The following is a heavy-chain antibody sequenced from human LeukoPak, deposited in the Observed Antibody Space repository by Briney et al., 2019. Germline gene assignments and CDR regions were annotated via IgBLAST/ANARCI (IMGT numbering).Heavy chain of an antibody. CDR3: ARDPDSSGYYYQYYFDY. CDR2: ISSSSSYI. J-gene: IGHJ4*02. CDR1: GFTFSSYS. V-gene: IGHV3-21*01. Sequence: GGSLRLSCAASGFTFSSYSMNWVRQAPGKGLEWVSSISSSSSYIYYADSVKGRFTISRDNAKNSLYLQMNSLRAEDTAVYYCARDPDSSGYYYQYYFDYWGQGTLVTVSS. D-gene: IGHD3-22*01.